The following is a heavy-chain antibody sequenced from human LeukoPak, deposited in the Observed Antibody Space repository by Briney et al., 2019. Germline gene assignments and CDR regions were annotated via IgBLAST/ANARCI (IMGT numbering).Heavy chain of an antibody. CDR3: AKEDERELRFYYFDY. CDR1: GFTFSSYA. V-gene: IGHV3-23*01. D-gene: IGHD1-7*01. Sequence: GGSLRLSCAASGFTFSSYAMSWVRQARGRGLEWVSAISRSGGSTYYADSVKGRFTISRDNSKNTLYLQVNSLRAEDTAVYYCAKEDERELRFYYFDYWGQGTLVTVSS. J-gene: IGHJ4*02. CDR2: ISRSGGST.